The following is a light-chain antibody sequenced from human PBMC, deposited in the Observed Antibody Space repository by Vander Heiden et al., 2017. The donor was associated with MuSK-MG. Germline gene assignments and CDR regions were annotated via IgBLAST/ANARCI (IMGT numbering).Light chain of an antibody. CDR2: AAS. Sequence: DIQMTQSPSSLSASVADRVTITCRASQSISSYLNWYQQKPGKAPKLLIYAASSWQSGVPSRFSGSGSGTDFTLTISSLQPEDVATYYCQQSYSTPPTFGQGTKLEIK. J-gene: IGKJ2*01. CDR1: QSISSY. CDR3: QQSYSTPPT. V-gene: IGKV1-39*01.